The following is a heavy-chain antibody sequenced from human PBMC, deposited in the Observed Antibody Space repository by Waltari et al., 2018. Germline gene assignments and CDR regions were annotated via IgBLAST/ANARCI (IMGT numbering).Heavy chain of an antibody. V-gene: IGHV1-46*01. CDR2: INPSGGST. J-gene: IGHJ4*02. D-gene: IGHD6-19*01. CDR1: GYTFTSSY. CDR3: ARAKRIAGARSTFDY. Sequence: QVQLVQSGAEVKKPGASVKVSCKASGYTFTSSYMHWVRQAPGQGLEWMGIINPSGGSTSYAQKFQGRVTMTRDTSTSTVYMELSSLRSEDTAVYYCARAKRIAGARSTFDYWGQGTLVTVSS.